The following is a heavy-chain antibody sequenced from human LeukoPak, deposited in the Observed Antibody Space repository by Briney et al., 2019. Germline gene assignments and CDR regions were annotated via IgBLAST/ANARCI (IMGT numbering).Heavy chain of an antibody. D-gene: IGHD4-17*01. V-gene: IGHV4-59*01. Sequence: SETLSLTCTVSGGSISSYYWSWSRQPPGKGLEWIGYIYSSGSTNYNPSLKSRVTISVDTSKNQFSLKLSSVTAADTAVYYCARSRSGDYPGYYYYMDVWGKGTTVTISS. CDR3: ARSRSGDYPGYYYYMDV. CDR1: GGSISSYY. CDR2: IYSSGST. J-gene: IGHJ6*03.